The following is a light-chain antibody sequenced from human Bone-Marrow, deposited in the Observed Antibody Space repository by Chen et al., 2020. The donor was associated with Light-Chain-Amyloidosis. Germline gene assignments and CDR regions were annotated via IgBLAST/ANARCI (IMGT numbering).Light chain of an antibody. CDR3: SSYTSSSTLV. CDR1: SSDVGGYNY. Sequence: QSALTQPASVSESPGQSITISCTGPSSDVGGYNYVSWYQQHPGKAPKLIIFDVSNRPSGVSNRFSGSESGNTASLTISRLQAEDEADYYCSSYTSSSTLVFGGGTKLTVL. CDR2: DVS. V-gene: IGLV2-14*03. J-gene: IGLJ2*01.